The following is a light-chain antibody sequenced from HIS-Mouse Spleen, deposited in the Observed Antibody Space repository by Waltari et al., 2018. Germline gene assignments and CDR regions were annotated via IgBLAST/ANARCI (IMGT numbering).Light chain of an antibody. CDR3: QAWDSSTAV. CDR1: KLGDKY. V-gene: IGLV3-1*01. CDR2: QDS. Sequence: SYELTRPPSVSVSPGQTASITCPGDKLGDKYACWYQQKPGQSPVLVIYQDSKRPSGIPERFSGPNSGNTATLTISGTQAMDEADYYCQAWDSSTAVFGGGTKLTVL. J-gene: IGLJ2*01.